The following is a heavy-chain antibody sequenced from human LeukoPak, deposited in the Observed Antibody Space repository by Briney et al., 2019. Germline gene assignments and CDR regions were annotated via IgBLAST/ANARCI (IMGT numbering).Heavy chain of an antibody. Sequence: SETLSLTCAVYGGSFSGYYWSWIRQPPVKGLEWIGEINHSGSTNYNPSLKSRVTISVDTSKNQFSLKLSSVTAADTAVYYCARVFGCFDLWGRGTLVTVSS. D-gene: IGHD3-10*02. CDR3: ARVFGCFDL. V-gene: IGHV4-34*01. CDR2: INHSGST. J-gene: IGHJ2*01. CDR1: GGSFSGYY.